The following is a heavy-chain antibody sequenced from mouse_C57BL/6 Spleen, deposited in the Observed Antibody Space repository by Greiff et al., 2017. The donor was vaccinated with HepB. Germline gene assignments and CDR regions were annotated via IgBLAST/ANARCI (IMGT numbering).Heavy chain of an antibody. J-gene: IGHJ1*03. CDR3: APYDYDPRGYFDV. Sequence: QVQLQQSGAELARPGASVKMSCKASGYTFTSYTMHWVKQRPGQGLEWIGYINPSSGYTKYNQKFKDKATLTADKSSSTAYMQLSSLTSEDSAVYHCAPYDYDPRGYFDVWGTGTTVTVSS. D-gene: IGHD2-4*01. CDR2: INPSSGYT. CDR1: GYTFTSYT. V-gene: IGHV1-4*01.